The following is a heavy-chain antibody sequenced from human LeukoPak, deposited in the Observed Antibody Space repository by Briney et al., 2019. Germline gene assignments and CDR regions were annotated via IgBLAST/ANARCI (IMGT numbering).Heavy chain of an antibody. J-gene: IGHJ4*02. D-gene: IGHD3-16*02. CDR2: ISAYNGNT. V-gene: IGHV1-18*01. CDR1: GYTFTSYG. CDR3: ARDNDYVWGSYRAQDY. Sequence: GASVKVSCKASGYTFTSYGISWVRQAPGQGLEWMGWISAYNGNTNYAQELQGRVTMTTDTSTSTAYMELRSLRSDDTAVYYCARDNDYVWGSYRAQDYWGQGTLVTVSS.